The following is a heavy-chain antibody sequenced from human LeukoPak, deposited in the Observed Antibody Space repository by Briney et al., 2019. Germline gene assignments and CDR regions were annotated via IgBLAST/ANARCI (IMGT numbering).Heavy chain of an antibody. CDR1: GFTVSSNY. V-gene: IGHV3-66*04. Sequence: GGSLRLSCAASGFTVSSNYMSWVRQAPGKGLEWVSVIYSDGNTYYADSVKGRFTISRGNSKNTVYLQMNSLRAEDTAVYYCATPSGGYWGQGTLVTVSS. J-gene: IGHJ4*02. CDR3: ATPSGGY. CDR2: IYSDGNT. D-gene: IGHD6-25*01.